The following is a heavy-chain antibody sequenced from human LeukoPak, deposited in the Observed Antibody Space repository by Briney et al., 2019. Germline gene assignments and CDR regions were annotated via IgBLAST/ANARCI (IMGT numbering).Heavy chain of an antibody. CDR1: GCTFSSYE. Sequence: GGSLRLSCAASGCTFSSYEMNWVRQAPGKGLEWVSYISSSGSTIYYADSVKGRFTISRDNAKNSLYLQMNSLRAEDTAVYYCARKYYYGSGSYYLSYFDYWGQGTLVTVSS. CDR2: ISSSGSTI. CDR3: ARKYYYGSGSYYLSYFDY. J-gene: IGHJ4*02. D-gene: IGHD3-10*01. V-gene: IGHV3-48*03.